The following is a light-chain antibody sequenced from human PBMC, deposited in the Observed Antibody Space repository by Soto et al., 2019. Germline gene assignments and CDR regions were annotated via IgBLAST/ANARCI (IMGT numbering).Light chain of an antibody. CDR2: DVS. J-gene: IGKJ1*01. V-gene: IGKV3-11*01. CDR3: QQRSDWPWT. CDR1: ESVTNY. Sequence: EMVLTQSPATLSLSPGERGTLSCRASESVTNYLAWYQQKPGQAPRLLVYDVSNRATGIPARFSGGGSGTDFTLTISNLEPEDFAVYYCQQRSDWPWTFGQGTKVDI.